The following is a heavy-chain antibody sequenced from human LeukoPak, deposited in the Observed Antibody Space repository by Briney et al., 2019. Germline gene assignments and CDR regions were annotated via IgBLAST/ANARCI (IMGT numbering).Heavy chain of an antibody. V-gene: IGHV3-33*06. CDR3: AKGGATNYYYYMDV. CDR2: IWYDASNK. J-gene: IGHJ6*03. CDR1: GFTFSSYG. D-gene: IGHD3-16*01. Sequence: GRSLRLSCAASGFTFSSYGMHWVRQAPGKGLEWVAVIWYDASNKYYADSVRGRFTISRDNSKNTLYLQMNSLRAEDTAVYYCAKGGATNYYYYMDVWGKGTTVTVSS.